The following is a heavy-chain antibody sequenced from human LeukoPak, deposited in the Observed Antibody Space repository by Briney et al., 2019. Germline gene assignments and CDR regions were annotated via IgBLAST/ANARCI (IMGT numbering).Heavy chain of an antibody. CDR2: IYPGDSDA. CDR1: GFSFTNYW. V-gene: IGHV5-51*01. CDR3: ARGTSSYEFDY. Sequence: GESLKISCRVSGFSFTNYWIGWVRQMPGKGLEWMGIIYPGDSDARYSPSFQGQVTISADKSINTAYLQWSSLKASDTAMYYCARGTSSYEFDYWGQGTLVIVSS. D-gene: IGHD2-2*01. J-gene: IGHJ4*02.